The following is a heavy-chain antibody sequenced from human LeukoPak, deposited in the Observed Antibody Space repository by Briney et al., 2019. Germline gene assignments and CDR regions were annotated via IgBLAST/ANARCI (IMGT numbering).Heavy chain of an antibody. J-gene: IGHJ4*02. Sequence: ASVKVSCKASGYTFTSYDINWVRQATGQGLEWMGWMNPNSGNTGYAQKFQGRVTMTRNTSISTAYMELSSLRSEDTAVYYCARGLRYFDWLLSPLDYRGQGTLVTVSS. V-gene: IGHV1-8*01. CDR2: MNPNSGNT. D-gene: IGHD3-9*01. CDR1: GYTFTSYD. CDR3: ARGLRYFDWLLSPLDY.